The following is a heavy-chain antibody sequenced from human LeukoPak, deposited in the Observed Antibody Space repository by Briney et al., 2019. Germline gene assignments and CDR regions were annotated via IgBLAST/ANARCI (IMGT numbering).Heavy chain of an antibody. J-gene: IGHJ5*02. V-gene: IGHV3-23*01. CDR2: IGDSVETT. Sequence: PGGSLRLSCAPSGFSFSSYGMSCVRHAPGKGLEWVAVIGDSVETTIYIDSVKGRLTISRDNSKNTLFLQMSGLRVEDTAVYYCAKGAPVGETRHFDHWGQGTLVTVSS. CDR1: GFSFSSYG. CDR3: AKGAPVGETRHFDH. D-gene: IGHD1-26*01.